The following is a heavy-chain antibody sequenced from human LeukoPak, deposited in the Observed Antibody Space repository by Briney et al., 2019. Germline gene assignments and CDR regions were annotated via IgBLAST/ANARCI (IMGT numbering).Heavy chain of an antibody. CDR3: ARDRSDTSGYSNFNY. Sequence: GGSLRLSCAASGFTFSRYAMSWVRQAPGKGLEWVSTLSGTSGSTYYADSVKGRFTISRDNFKNTLYLQMDSLRAEDTAVYYCARDRSDTSGYSNFNYWGQGTLVTVSS. J-gene: IGHJ4*02. D-gene: IGHD3-22*01. CDR1: GFTFSRYA. V-gene: IGHV3-23*01. CDR2: LSGTSGST.